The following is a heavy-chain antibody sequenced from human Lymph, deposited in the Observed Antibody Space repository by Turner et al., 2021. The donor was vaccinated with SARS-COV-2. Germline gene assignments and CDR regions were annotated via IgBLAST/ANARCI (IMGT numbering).Heavy chain of an antibody. CDR2: IWFDGSNK. CDR3: ARGAMTTVTLQYYYYGLDV. J-gene: IGHJ6*02. V-gene: IGHV3-33*01. CDR1: GFTFSSFG. D-gene: IGHD4-17*01. Sequence: QVQLVESGGGVVQPGRSLRLSCAASGFTFSSFGMHWVRQAPGKGLEWVAVIWFDGSNKYYADSVKCRFTISRDNSKNTLYLQMNSLRAEDTAVYYCARGAMTTVTLQYYYYGLDVWGLGATVTVSS.